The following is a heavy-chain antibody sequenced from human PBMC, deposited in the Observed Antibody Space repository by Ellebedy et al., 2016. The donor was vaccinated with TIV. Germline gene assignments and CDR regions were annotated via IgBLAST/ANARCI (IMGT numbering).Heavy chain of an antibody. CDR2: IYYSGSP. Sequence: MPSETLSLTCTVSGGSMSNYYWSRIRQPPGKGLEWIGYIYYSGSPNYNPSLKSRVTISVDTSKNQFSLKLTSVTAADTAVYYCARAKSGYFFEFGPWGQGTLVTVSS. V-gene: IGHV4-59*01. D-gene: IGHD3-3*01. CDR1: GGSMSNYY. CDR3: ARAKSGYFFEFGP. J-gene: IGHJ5*02.